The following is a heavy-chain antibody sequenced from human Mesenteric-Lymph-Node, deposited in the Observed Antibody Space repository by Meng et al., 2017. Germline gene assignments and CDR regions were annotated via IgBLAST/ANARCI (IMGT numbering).Heavy chain of an antibody. Sequence: GESLKISCKGSGYSFTSYWIGWVRQMPGKGLEWMGIIYPGDSDTRYSPSFQGQVTISADKSISTAYLQWSSLKASDTAMYYCARPGWSGSYFQNDAFDIWSQGTMVTVSS. CDR3: ARPGWSGSYFQNDAFDI. CDR1: GYSFTSYW. J-gene: IGHJ3*02. V-gene: IGHV5-51*01. CDR2: IYPGDSDT. D-gene: IGHD1-26*01.